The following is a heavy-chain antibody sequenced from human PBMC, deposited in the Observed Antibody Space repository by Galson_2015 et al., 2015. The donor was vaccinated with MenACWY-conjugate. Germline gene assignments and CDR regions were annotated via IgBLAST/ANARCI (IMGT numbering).Heavy chain of an antibody. CDR1: GFTFSSYG. J-gene: IGHJ2*01. D-gene: IGHD6-6*01. CDR2: IWYDGSNK. V-gene: IGHV3-33*08. CDR3: TRDPSCEEQLVLKRPNWYFGL. Sequence: SLRLSCAASGFTFSSYGMHWVRQAPGKGLEWVAVIWYDGSNKYYADSVKGRFTISRDNSKNTLYLQMNSLRAEDTAVYYCTRDPSCEEQLVLKRPNWYFGLWGRGTLVTVSS.